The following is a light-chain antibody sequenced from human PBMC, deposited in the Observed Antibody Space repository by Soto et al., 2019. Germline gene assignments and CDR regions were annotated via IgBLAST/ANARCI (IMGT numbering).Light chain of an antibody. J-gene: IGKJ3*01. V-gene: IGKV1-5*01. CDR1: QRVSTC. CDR2: DAS. Sequence: DIQMTQSPSTLSASVGDRVSITCRASQRVSTCLAWYQQKPGKAPTLLIYDASNLQSGVPSRFSGSGSGTEFTLTISSLQPDDFATYYCQQLNSYPSITFGPGTKVDIK. CDR3: QQLNSYPSIT.